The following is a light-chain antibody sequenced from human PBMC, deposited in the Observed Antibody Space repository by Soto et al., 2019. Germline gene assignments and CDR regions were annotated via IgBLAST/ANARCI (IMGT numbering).Light chain of an antibody. Sequence: QSALTQPASVSGSPGQSITISCTGTSSDIGAYNFVSWYQQHPGKAPKLMLYDVNIRPSGVSNRFSGSKSGNTASLTISGLQAEDEADYYWTSWTTSPTMIFGGGTKLTVL. J-gene: IGLJ2*01. CDR2: DVN. CDR1: SSDIGAYNF. CDR3: TSWTTSPTMI. V-gene: IGLV2-14*03.